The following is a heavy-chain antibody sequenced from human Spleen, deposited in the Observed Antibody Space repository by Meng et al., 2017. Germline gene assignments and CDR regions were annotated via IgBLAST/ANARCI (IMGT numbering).Heavy chain of an antibody. CDR2: INHSGST. CDR3: ARGPTTMAHDFDY. J-gene: IGHJ4*02. Sequence: QVQRRQRGGGLLKSSEALSLTCVVSGGCFSDYCWSWIRQPPGKGLGWIGEINHSGSTNYNPSLESRATISVDTSQNNLSLKLSSVTAADSAVYYCARGPTTMAHDFDYWGQGTLVTVSS. V-gene: IGHV4-34*01. D-gene: IGHD4-11*01. CDR1: GGCFSDYC.